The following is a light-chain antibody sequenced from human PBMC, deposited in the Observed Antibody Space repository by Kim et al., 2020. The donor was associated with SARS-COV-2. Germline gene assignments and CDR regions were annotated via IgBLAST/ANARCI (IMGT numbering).Light chain of an antibody. CDR1: SRDVGAHNY. V-gene: IGLV2-14*03. CDR3: SSYTSSTTYV. J-gene: IGLJ1*01. CDR2: GVS. Sequence: GQSITSSCTGTSRDVGAHNYVSWYQQHPGKAPKLMIFGVSKRPSGVSNRFSGSKSGNTASLTISGLQAEDEAEYHCSSYTSSTTYVFGTGTKVTVL.